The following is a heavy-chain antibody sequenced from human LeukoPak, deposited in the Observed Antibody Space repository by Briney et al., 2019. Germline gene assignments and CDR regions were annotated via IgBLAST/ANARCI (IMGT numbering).Heavy chain of an antibody. Sequence: ASVKVSCKASGYTFTGYYMHWVRQAPGQGLEWMGWINPNSGGTNYAQKFQGRVTMTRDTSISTAYMELSRLRSDDTAVYYCARDLGYCSSTSCNYYFDYWGQGTLVTVSS. J-gene: IGHJ4*02. CDR1: GYTFTGYY. CDR2: INPNSGGT. D-gene: IGHD2-2*01. CDR3: ARDLGYCSSTSCNYYFDY. V-gene: IGHV1-2*02.